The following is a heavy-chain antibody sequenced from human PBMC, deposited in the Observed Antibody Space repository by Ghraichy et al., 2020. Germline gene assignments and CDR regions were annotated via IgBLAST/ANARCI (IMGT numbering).Heavy chain of an antibody. V-gene: IGHV4-4*07. CDR1: GGSISSYY. Sequence: SHTLSLTCTVSGGSISSYYWSWIRQPAGKGLEWIGRIYTSGSTNYNPSLKSRVTMSVDTSKNQFSLKLSSVTAADTAVYYCARVNTIFGVGMGWFDPWGQGTLVTVSS. J-gene: IGHJ5*02. D-gene: IGHD3-3*01. CDR3: ARVNTIFGVGMGWFDP. CDR2: IYTSGST.